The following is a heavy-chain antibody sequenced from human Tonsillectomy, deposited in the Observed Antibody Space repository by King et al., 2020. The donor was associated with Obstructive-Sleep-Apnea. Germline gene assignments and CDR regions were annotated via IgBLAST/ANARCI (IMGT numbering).Heavy chain of an antibody. Sequence: EVQLVESGGGLVQPGGSLRLSCAASGFTFSSSWMSWVRQAPGKGLEWVANIKQDGSEKYYVDSVTGRFTISRDNAKNSLYLQMNSLRAEDTAVYYCARDLYVSTIDCYQGSGVFDYWGQGSLVTVSS. V-gene: IGHV3-7*03. CDR1: GFTFSSSW. D-gene: IGHD2-21*02. J-gene: IGHJ4*02. CDR2: IKQDGSEK. CDR3: ARDLYVSTIDCYQGSGVFDY.